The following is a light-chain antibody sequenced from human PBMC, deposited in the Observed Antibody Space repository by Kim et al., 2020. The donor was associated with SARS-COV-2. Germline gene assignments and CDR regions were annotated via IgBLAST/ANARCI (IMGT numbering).Light chain of an antibody. CDR2: EDS. J-gene: IGLJ3*02. Sequence: SVSSGQTASITCSGDKLGDKFACWYQKKPGQSPVLVIYEDSKRPSGIPERFSGSNSGNTATLTISGTHAMDEADYYCQAWDSSTWVFGGGTQLTVL. CDR3: QAWDSSTWV. V-gene: IGLV3-1*01. CDR1: KLGDKF.